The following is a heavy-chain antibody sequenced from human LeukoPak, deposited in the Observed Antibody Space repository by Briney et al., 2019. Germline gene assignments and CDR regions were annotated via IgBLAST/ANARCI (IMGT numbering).Heavy chain of an antibody. J-gene: IGHJ4*02. V-gene: IGHV1-2*02. CDR2: INPNSGGT. CDR1: GYTFTGYY. CDR3: AKDQGYYGSGSYPD. D-gene: IGHD3-10*01. Sequence: ASVKVSCKASGYTFTGYYIHWVRQAPGQGLEWLGWINPNSGGTNYAQKFQGRVTMTTDTSISTAYMELSRLRSDDTAVYYCAKDQGYYGSGSYPDWGQGTLVTVSS.